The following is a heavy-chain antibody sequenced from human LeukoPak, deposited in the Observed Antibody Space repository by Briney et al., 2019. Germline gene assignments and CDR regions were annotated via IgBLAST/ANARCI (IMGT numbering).Heavy chain of an antibody. V-gene: IGHV4-59*01. CDR3: ARERGYNSDY. CDR2: IYYSGST. CDR1: GGSISSYY. D-gene: IGHD5-24*01. J-gene: IGHJ4*02. Sequence: PSETLSLTCTVSGGSISSYYWSWLRQPPGKGLEWIGYIYYSGSTNYNPSLKSQVTISVDTSKNQFSLKLSSVTAADTAVYYCARERGYNSDYWGQGTLVTVSS.